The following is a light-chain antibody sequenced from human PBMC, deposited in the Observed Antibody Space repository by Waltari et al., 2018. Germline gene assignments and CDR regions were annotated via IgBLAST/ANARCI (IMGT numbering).Light chain of an antibody. J-gene: IGLJ1*01. CDR2: DDG. Sequence: SYELTQPPSVSVAPGQTARITCDGDKIGSKNVHWYQHKPGQAPVLVVYDDGDRPSGSPERFPGSNSGNTAALTISRVDAGDEAEYYCQVWDSGSDHYVFGTVTKVTVL. V-gene: IGLV3-21*02. CDR3: QVWDSGSDHYV. CDR1: KIGSKN.